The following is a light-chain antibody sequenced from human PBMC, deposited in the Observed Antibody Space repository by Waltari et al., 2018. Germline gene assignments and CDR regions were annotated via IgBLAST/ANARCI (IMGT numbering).Light chain of an antibody. Sequence: SALTQPRSVSGSPRQSVTISCTGTTNELGSYNYFSWYQQPPGKTPKLILLAVTKRPSGVPDRLSGSKSGNTASLTISGLRAEDEAEYYCCSYAGSYTWVFGGGTKLTVV. CDR1: TNELGSYNY. V-gene: IGLV2-11*01. CDR2: AVT. CDR3: CSYAGSYTWV. J-gene: IGLJ3*02.